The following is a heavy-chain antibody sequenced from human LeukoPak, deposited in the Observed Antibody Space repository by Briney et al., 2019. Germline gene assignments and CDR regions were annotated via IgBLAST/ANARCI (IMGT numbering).Heavy chain of an antibody. CDR1: GGSISSYY. Sequence: TSETLSLTCTVSGGSISSYYWSWIRQPPGKGLEWIGYIYYSGSTNYNPSLKSRVTISVDTSKNQFSLKLSSVTAADTAVYYCARSRPGIVRGVYYFDYWGQGTLVTVSS. CDR2: IYYSGST. CDR3: ARSRPGIVRGVYYFDY. V-gene: IGHV4-59*01. J-gene: IGHJ4*02. D-gene: IGHD3-10*01.